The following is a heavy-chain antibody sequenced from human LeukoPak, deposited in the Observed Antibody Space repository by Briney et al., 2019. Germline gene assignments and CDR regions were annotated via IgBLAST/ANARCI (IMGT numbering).Heavy chain of an antibody. CDR2: IYYRGST. CDR3: ARLFLRFGEFSFHY. D-gene: IGHD3-10*01. J-gene: IGHJ4*02. V-gene: IGHV4-39*02. Sequence: SETLSLTCTVSGGSISNSSFYWGWIRQPPGKGLEWIGNIYYRGSTYYNSSLKSRVSISVDTSKNYFSLKVSSVTAADTAVYYCARLFLRFGEFSFHYWGQGTLVTVSS. CDR1: GGSISNSSFY.